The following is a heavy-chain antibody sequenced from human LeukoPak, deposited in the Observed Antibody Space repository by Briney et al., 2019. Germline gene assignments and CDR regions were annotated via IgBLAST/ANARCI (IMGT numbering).Heavy chain of an antibody. J-gene: IGHJ6*03. CDR2: INPSGGST. D-gene: IGHD1-26*01. V-gene: IGHV1-46*01. CDR3: ARDSGSYYEMNYYYYYYMDV. Sequence: ASVKVSCKASGYTFTSYYMHWVRQAPGQGLEWMGIINPSGGSTSYAQKFQGRVTMTRDMSTSTAYMELRSLRSDDTAVYYCARDSGSYYEMNYYYYYYMDVWGKGTTVTVSS. CDR1: GYTFTSYY.